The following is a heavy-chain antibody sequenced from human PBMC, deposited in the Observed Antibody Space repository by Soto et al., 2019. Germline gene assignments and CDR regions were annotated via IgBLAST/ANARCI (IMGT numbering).Heavy chain of an antibody. D-gene: IGHD3-16*01. J-gene: IGHJ4*02. CDR2: VNHNGGT. Sequence: KPSETLSLTCVVSGVSITGSNWWSWVRQSPGKGLEWIGDVNHNGGTNYNPSLNSRVTISLDKSKNHFSLNVSSVTSADTAVYYCARGSFMITLRGVVRGYFDHWGQGTLVTVSS. CDR3: ARGSFMITLRGVVRGYFDH. V-gene: IGHV4-4*02. CDR1: GVSITGSNW.